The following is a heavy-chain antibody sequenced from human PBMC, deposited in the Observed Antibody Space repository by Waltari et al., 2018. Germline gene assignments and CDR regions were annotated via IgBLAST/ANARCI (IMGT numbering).Heavy chain of an antibody. CDR2: IIPIFGTA. J-gene: IGHJ3*02. V-gene: IGHV1-69*13. Sequence: QVQLVQSGAEVKKPGSSVKVSCKASGGTFSSYAISWVRPAPGQGLEWMGGIIPIFGTANYAQKFQGRVTITADESTSTAYMELSSLRSEDTAVYYCARDSRTYCGGDCLSAFDIWGQGTMVTVSS. CDR3: ARDSRTYCGGDCLSAFDI. D-gene: IGHD2-21*01. CDR1: GGTFSSYA.